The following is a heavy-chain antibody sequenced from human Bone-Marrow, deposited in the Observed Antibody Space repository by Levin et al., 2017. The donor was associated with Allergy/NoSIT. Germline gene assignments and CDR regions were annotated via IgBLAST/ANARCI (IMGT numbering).Heavy chain of an antibody. CDR1: GFTFRSNW. Sequence: RTGGSLRLSCVASGFTFRSNWMTWVRQAPGKGLQWVANIKEDGSEKYYVDSVKGRFTISRDNAKNSLYLQMNSLRVEDTAVYYCAIIAVATHGGILDYWGQGTLVTVSS. CDR3: AIIAVATHGGILDY. D-gene: IGHD6-19*01. CDR2: IKEDGSEK. V-gene: IGHV3-7*01. J-gene: IGHJ4*02.